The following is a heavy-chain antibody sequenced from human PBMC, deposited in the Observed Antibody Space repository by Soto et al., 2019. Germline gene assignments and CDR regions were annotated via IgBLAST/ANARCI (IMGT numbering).Heavy chain of an antibody. CDR3: ARWWSGSRQGFDP. D-gene: IGHD3-3*01. V-gene: IGHV4-31*03. CDR1: GGSISSGDYY. CDR2: IYYSGST. Sequence: QVQLQESGPGLVKPSQTLSLTCTVSGGSISSGDYYWSWIRQHPGKGLEWIGYIYYSGSTYYNPSLKGRVTTSVDTSKNQFSLKLSSVTAADTAVYYCARWWSGSRQGFDPWGQGTLVTVSS. J-gene: IGHJ5*02.